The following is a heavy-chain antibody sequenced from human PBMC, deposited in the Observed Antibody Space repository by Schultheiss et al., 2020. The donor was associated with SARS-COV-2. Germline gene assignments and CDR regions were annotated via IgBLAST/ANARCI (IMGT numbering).Heavy chain of an antibody. CDR3: ARDYSGSYSWFDY. Sequence: SETLSLTCTVSGGSISSGGYYWSWIRQPPGKGLEWIGEINHSGSTNYNPSLKSRLMISVDTSKNQFSLKLSSVTAADTAVYYCARDYSGSYSWFDYWGQGTLVTVSS. J-gene: IGHJ4*02. CDR2: INHSGST. V-gene: IGHV4-39*07. D-gene: IGHD1-26*01. CDR1: GGSISSGGYY.